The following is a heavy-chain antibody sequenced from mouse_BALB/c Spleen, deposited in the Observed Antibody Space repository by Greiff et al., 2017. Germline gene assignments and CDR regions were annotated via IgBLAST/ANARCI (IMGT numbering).Heavy chain of an antibody. V-gene: IGHV5-9-3*01. D-gene: IGHD1-1*01. CDR2: ISSGGSYT. Sequence: EVHLVESGGGLVKPGGSLKLSCAASGFTFSSYAMSWVRQTPEKRLEWVATISSGGSYTYYPDSVKGRFTISRDNAKNTLYLQMSSLRSEDTAMYYCARQRDYYGSYYFDYWGQGTTLTVSS. CDR1: GFTFSSYA. CDR3: ARQRDYYGSYYFDY. J-gene: IGHJ2*01.